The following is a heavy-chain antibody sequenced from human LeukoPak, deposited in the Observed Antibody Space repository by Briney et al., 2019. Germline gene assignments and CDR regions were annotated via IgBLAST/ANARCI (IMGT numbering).Heavy chain of an antibody. CDR3: ATPGIAVADSAEYFQH. Sequence: GGSLRLSCAASGFTFSSYAMHWVCQAPGKGLEWVAVISYDGSNKYYADSVKGRFTISRDNSKNTLYLQMNSLRAEDTAVYYCATPGIAVADSAEYFQHWGQGTLVTVSS. D-gene: IGHD6-19*01. V-gene: IGHV3-30*04. CDR2: ISYDGSNK. J-gene: IGHJ1*01. CDR1: GFTFSSYA.